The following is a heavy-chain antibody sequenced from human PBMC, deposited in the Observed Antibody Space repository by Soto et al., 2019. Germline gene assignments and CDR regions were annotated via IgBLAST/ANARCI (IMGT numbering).Heavy chain of an antibody. CDR3: ARDQQLLPFDY. CDR1: GFTFSSYG. J-gene: IGHJ4*02. D-gene: IGHD6-13*01. V-gene: IGHV3-33*01. CDR2: IWYDGSNK. Sequence: QVQLVESGGGVVQPGRSPRLSCAASGFTFSSYGMHWVRQAPGKGLEWVAVIWYDGSNKYYADSVKGRFTISRDNSKNTLYLQMNSLRAEDTAVYYCARDQQLLPFDYWGQGTLVTVSS.